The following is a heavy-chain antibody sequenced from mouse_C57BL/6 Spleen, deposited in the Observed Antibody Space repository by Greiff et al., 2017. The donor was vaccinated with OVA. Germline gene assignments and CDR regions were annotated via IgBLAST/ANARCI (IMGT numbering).Heavy chain of an antibody. V-gene: IGHV1-80*01. CDR1: GYAFSSYW. D-gene: IGHD4-1*01. J-gene: IGHJ2*01. CDR3: ARGGIWEDFDY. Sequence: VQLQQSGAELVKPGASVKISCKASGYAFSSYWMNWVKQRPGKGLEWIGQIYPGDGDINYNGKFKGKATLTADKSSSTAYMQLSSLTSEDSAVYFGARGGIWEDFDYWGQGTTLTVSS. CDR2: IYPGDGDI.